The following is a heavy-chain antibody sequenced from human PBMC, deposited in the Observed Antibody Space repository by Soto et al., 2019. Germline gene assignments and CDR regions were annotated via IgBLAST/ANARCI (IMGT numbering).Heavy chain of an antibody. J-gene: IGHJ4*02. CDR3: AKDNPSGYSGYDVGLDY. V-gene: IGHV3-43*01. CDR2: ISWDGGST. Sequence: GGSLRLSCAASGFTFDDYTMHWVRQAPGKGLEWVSLISWDGGSTYYADSVKGRFTISRDNSKNSLYLQMNSLRTEDTALYYCAKDNPSGYSGYDVGLDYWGQGTLVTVSS. D-gene: IGHD5-12*01. CDR1: GFTFDDYT.